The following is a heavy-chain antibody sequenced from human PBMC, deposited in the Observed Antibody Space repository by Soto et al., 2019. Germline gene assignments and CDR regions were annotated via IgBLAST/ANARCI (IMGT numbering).Heavy chain of an antibody. CDR2: IKSKTDGGTT. CDR1: GFTFSNAW. CDR3: TFALCHYHRSAYHF. D-gene: IGHD3-22*01. Sequence: PGGSLRISCAASGFTFSNAWMNWVRQAPGKGLEWVGRIKSKTDGGTTDYAAPVKGRFTISRDDSKNTLYLQMNSLKTEDTAVYYCTFALCHYHRSAYHFWGPGTLLTV. V-gene: IGHV3-15*07. J-gene: IGHJ4*02.